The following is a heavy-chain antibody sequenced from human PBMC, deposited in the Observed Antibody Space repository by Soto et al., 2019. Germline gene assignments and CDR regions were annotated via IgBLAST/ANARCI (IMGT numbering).Heavy chain of an antibody. D-gene: IGHD6-19*01. Sequence: GGSLRLSCAASGFTFSNAWMNWVRQAPGKGLEWVGRIKSKTDGGTTDYAAPVKGRFTISRDDSKNTLYLQMNSLKTEDTAVYYCTTGSAVAGIWYYYYGMDVWGQGTTVTVSS. V-gene: IGHV3-15*07. CDR2: IKSKTDGGTT. CDR1: GFTFSNAW. CDR3: TTGSAVAGIWYYYYGMDV. J-gene: IGHJ6*02.